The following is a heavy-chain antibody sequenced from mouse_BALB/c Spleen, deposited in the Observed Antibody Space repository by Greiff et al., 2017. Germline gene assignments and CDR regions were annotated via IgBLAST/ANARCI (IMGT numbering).Heavy chain of an antibody. V-gene: IGHV14-3*02. D-gene: IGHD2-1*01. CDR3: ASRDGNYDAMDY. CDR2: IDPANGNT. J-gene: IGHJ4*01. CDR1: GFNIKDTY. Sequence: VQLQQSGAELVKPGASVKLSCTASGFNIKDTYMHWVKQRPEQGLEWIGRIDPANGNTKYDPKFQGKATITADTSSNTAYLQLSSLASEDTAVYYCASRDGNYDAMDYWGQGTSVTVSS.